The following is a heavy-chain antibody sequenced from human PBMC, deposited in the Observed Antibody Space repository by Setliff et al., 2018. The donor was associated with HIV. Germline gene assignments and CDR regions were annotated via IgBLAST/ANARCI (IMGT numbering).Heavy chain of an antibody. J-gene: IGHJ4*02. CDR2: INPNNGVT. D-gene: IGHD6-19*01. V-gene: IGHV1-2*06. Sequence: GASVKVSCKASGYTFTGYYLHWVRQAPGQGLEWMGRINPNNGVTFYGQKFQGRVRITADEVTNIAYMDLSGLRYEDTAVYYCGSDFSGWYYFDMWGQGTLVTVSS. CDR1: GYTFTGYY. CDR3: GSDFSGWYYFDM.